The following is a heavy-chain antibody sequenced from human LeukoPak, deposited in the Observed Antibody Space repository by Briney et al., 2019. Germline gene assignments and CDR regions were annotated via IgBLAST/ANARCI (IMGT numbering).Heavy chain of an antibody. V-gene: IGHV3-7*04. Sequence: GESLRLSCAASGFTFNSYWMSWVRQAPGKGLEWVANINIDGSVKYYVDSVKGRFTISRDNAKNSLYLQMNSLRAEDTAVYYCARDRFRSGGLDVWGQGTTVTVSS. CDR3: ARDRFRSGGLDV. J-gene: IGHJ6*02. D-gene: IGHD2-15*01. CDR1: GFTFNSYW. CDR2: INIDGSVK.